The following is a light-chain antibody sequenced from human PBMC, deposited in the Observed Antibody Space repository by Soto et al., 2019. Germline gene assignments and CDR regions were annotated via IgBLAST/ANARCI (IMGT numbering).Light chain of an antibody. CDR3: QQRSNWPPIT. V-gene: IGKV3-11*01. CDR2: DAS. J-gene: IGKJ5*01. Sequence: IVLTQSPATLSSSPGETATPSCRASQTVKKFLAWYHQKPGQPPRLLIYDASNRAAGIPDRFSGSGSETDFTLTVSSLEPEDSGFYFCQQRSNWPPITFGQGTRLEIK. CDR1: QTVKKF.